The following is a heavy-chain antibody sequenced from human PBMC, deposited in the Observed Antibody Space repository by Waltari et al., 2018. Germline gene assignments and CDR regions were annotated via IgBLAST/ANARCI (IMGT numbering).Heavy chain of an antibody. D-gene: IGHD1-26*01. V-gene: IGHV1-69*12. CDR3: AKREIGYAFDI. Sequence: QVQLVQSGAEVKQPGASVKVSCKASGGTFGTYAITWVRQAPGQGLEWMGGVIPIFGTPNYAPKVQGRVTVSADPSTSTAYLEVRRLISEDTAVYYCAKREIGYAFDIWGHGTMVTVSS. CDR2: VIPIFGTP. CDR1: GGTFGTYA. J-gene: IGHJ3*02.